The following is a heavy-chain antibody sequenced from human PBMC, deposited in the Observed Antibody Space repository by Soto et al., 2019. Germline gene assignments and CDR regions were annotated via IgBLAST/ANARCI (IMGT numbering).Heavy chain of an antibody. V-gene: IGHV2-5*02. D-gene: IGHD3-10*01. CDR2: IYWDDDK. J-gene: IGHJ4*02. CDR3: AHHHYYGSGSYYSRPTAFDY. CDR1: GFSLSTSGVG. Sequence: QITLKESGPTLVKPTQTLTLTCTFSGFSLSTSGVGVGWIRQPPGKALEWLALIYWDDDKRYSPSLKSRLTITKDTSKNQVVLTMTNMDPVDTATYYCAHHHYYGSGSYYSRPTAFDYWGQGTLVTVSS.